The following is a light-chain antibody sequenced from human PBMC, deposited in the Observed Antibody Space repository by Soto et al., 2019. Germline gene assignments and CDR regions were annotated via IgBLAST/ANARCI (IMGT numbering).Light chain of an antibody. CDR1: QGVSSC. CDR2: AAS. J-gene: IGKJ4*01. Sequence: EIQLTQSPSSVSASLGDRVTITCRASQGVSSCLAWYQQKPGQAPKLLIYAASSLQSGVPSRFSGSGSGTDFTLTISSLQPEDFATYYCQQTSSFPLTFGGGTKVEIK. V-gene: IGKV1-12*01. CDR3: QQTSSFPLT.